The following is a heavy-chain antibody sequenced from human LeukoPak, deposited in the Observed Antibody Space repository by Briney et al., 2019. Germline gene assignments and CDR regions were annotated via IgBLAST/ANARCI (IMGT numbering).Heavy chain of an antibody. CDR1: GGTFSSYS. CDR3: ARGHVPGSTRHWDF. J-gene: IGHJ4*02. V-gene: IGHV3-21*06. CDR2: ISSSSSYI. Sequence: ASVKVSCKASGGTFSSYSMNWVRQAPGKGLEWVSSISSSSSYIYYADSVKGRFTISRDNAKNTLYLQMNSLRVEDTAVYFCARGHVPGSTRHWDFWGQGTLVTVSS. D-gene: IGHD3-10*01.